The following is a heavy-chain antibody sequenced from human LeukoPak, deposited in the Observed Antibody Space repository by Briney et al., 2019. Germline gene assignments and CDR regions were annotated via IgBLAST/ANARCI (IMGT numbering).Heavy chain of an antibody. CDR3: AKVKVWFGDYFDY. V-gene: IGHV3-30*02. D-gene: IGHD3-10*01. Sequence: GGSLRLSCAASGFTFSSYGMHWVRQAPGKGLEWVAFIRYGSNKYYADSVKGRFTISRDNSKNTLYLQMNNLRAEDTAVYYCAKVKVWFGDYFDYWGQGTLVTVSS. J-gene: IGHJ4*02. CDR2: IRYGSNK. CDR1: GFTFSSYG.